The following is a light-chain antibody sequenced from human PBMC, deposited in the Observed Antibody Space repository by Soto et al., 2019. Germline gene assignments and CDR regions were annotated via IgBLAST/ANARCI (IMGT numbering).Light chain of an antibody. J-gene: IGLJ1*01. CDR2: DVS. CDR3: SSYTSSSTLPV. V-gene: IGLV2-14*01. CDR1: SGDVGGYNY. Sequence: QSVLTQPASVSGSPGQSITISCTGTSGDVGGYNYVSWYQQHPGKAPKLMIYDVSNRPSGVSNRFSGSKSGNTASLTISGLQAEDEADYYCSSYTSSSTLPVFGTGTKLTVL.